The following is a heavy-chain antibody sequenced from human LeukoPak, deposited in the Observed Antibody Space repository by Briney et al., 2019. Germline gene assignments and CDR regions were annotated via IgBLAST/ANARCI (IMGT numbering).Heavy chain of an antibody. CDR3: ARDFGYCSGGSCQTPAEYFQH. CDR2: ISSSGSTI. J-gene: IGHJ1*01. CDR1: GFTFSSYE. V-gene: IGHV3-48*03. D-gene: IGHD2-15*01. Sequence: GGSLRLSCAASGFTFSSYEMNWVRQAPGKGLEWVSYISSSGSTIYYADSVKGRFTISRDNAKNSLYMQMNSLRAEDTAVYYCARDFGYCSGGSCQTPAEYFQHWGQGTLVTVSS.